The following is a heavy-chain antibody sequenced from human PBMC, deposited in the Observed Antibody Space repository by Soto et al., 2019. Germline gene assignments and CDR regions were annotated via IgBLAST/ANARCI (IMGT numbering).Heavy chain of an antibody. V-gene: IGHV3-30-3*01. CDR3: TRERRAYGDHYFDY. CDR1: GFTFSSYA. D-gene: IGHD4-17*01. CDR2: ISYDGSNK. Sequence: GGSLRLSCAASGFTFSSYAMHWVRQAPGKGLEWVAVISYDGSNKYYADSVKGRFTISRDNSKNTLYLQMNSLRAEDTAVYYCTRERRAYGDHYFDYWGQGTLVTVSS. J-gene: IGHJ4*02.